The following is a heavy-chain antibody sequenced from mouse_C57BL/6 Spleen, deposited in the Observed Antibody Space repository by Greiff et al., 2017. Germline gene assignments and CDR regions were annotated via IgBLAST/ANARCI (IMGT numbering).Heavy chain of an antibody. Sequence: QVQLQQPGAELVRPGTSVKLSCKASGYTFTSYWMHWVKQRPGQGLEWIGVIDPSDSYTNYNQKFKGKATLTVDTSSSTAYMQLSSLTSEDSAVYYCARGTTVVATVDYWGQGTSVTVSS. CDR1: GYTFTSYW. V-gene: IGHV1-59*01. J-gene: IGHJ4*01. CDR2: IDPSDSYT. CDR3: ARGTTVVATVDY. D-gene: IGHD1-1*01.